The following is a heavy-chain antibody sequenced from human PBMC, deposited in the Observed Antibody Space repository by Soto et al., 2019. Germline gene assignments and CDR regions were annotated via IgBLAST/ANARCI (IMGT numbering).Heavy chain of an antibody. CDR2: IYYSGST. D-gene: IGHD4-17*01. CDR3: ARGLGVTSNWXDP. V-gene: IGHV4-59*01. J-gene: IGHJ5*02. CDR1: GCSISSYY. Sequence: SETLSLTCTVSGCSISSYYWSWIRQPPGKGLEWIGYIYYSGSTNYNPSLKSRVTISVDTSKNQFSLKLSSVTAADTAVYYCARGLGVTSNWXDPWGQGTLVTV.